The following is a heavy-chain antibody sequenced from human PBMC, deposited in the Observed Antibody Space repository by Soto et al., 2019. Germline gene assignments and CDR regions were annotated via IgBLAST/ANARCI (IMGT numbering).Heavy chain of an antibody. CDR3: AKGRSYYYYYGVDV. J-gene: IGHJ6*02. Sequence: GGSLRLSCAASGFTFSSYWMHWVRQAPGKGLVWVSRINSDGSSTSYADSVKGRFTISRDNSKSTLYLQMNSLRAEDTALYYCAKGRSYYYYYGVDVWGQGTTVTVSS. CDR1: GFTFSSYW. V-gene: IGHV3-74*01. CDR2: INSDGSST.